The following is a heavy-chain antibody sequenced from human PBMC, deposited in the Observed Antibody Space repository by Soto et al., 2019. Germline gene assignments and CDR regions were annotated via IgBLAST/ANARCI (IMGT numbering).Heavy chain of an antibody. CDR2: ISYSGST. J-gene: IGHJ4*02. D-gene: IGHD3-22*01. V-gene: IGHV4-59*01. Sequence: LSLTCTVSDGSISNYYWNWIRQPPGKGLEWIGYISYSGSTNYNPSLKSRVTISVDTSKNQFSLKLSSVTAADTAVYYCAREMYDSSGYYVAWDYWGQGTLVTVSS. CDR3: AREMYDSSGYYVAWDY. CDR1: DGSISNYY.